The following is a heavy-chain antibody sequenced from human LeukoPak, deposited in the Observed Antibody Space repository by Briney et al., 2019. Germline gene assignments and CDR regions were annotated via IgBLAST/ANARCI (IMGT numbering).Heavy chain of an antibody. CDR2: INHSGST. CDR3: ARVGFLGYCSGGSCYSYYYGMDV. D-gene: IGHD2-15*01. CDR1: GGSFSGYY. V-gene: IGHV4-34*01. Sequence: SETLSLTCAVYGGSFSGYYWSWIRQPPGKGLEWIGEINHSGSTNYNPSLKSRVTISVDTSKNQFSLKLSSVTAADTAVYYCARVGFLGYCSGGSCYSYYYGMDVWGQGTTVTVSS. J-gene: IGHJ6*02.